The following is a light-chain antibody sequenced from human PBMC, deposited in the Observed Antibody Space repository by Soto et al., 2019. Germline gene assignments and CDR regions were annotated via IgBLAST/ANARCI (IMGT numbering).Light chain of an antibody. V-gene: IGKV1-5*01. J-gene: IGKJ2*01. CDR2: DAS. CDR3: HQYKSYTPYT. Sequence: DIQMTQSPSALSASLGDRVTITCRASHSIGTWLAWYQQRPGKGPKLLIYDASSLGSGVPSRFSGGGSGTEFTLTISSLQPDDFGTYYCHQYKSYTPYTIGQGTKVEIK. CDR1: HSIGTW.